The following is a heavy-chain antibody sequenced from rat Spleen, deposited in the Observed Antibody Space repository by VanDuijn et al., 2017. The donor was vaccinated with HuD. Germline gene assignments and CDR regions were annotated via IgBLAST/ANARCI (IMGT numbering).Heavy chain of an antibody. J-gene: IGHJ2*01. CDR2: INSAGST. D-gene: IGHD5-1*01. CDR3: ARSLGGFDY. CDR1: GHSITTTYR. V-gene: IGHV3-3*01. Sequence: EVQLQESGPGLVKPSQSLSLTCSVTGHSITTTYRWNWIRKFPGNKLEWMGYINSAGSTVYNPSLKSRISITRDTSKNQFFLQVNSVTTEDTATYYCARSLGGFDYWGQGVMVTVSS.